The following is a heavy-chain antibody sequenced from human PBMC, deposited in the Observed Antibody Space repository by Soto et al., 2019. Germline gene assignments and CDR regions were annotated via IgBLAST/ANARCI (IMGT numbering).Heavy chain of an antibody. CDR1: GYTFTSYG. J-gene: IGHJ4*02. CDR2: ISAYNGNT. CDR3: ARDLYYDFWSGYYSPYYFDY. V-gene: IGHV1-18*01. D-gene: IGHD3-3*01. Sequence: ASVKVSCKASGYTFTSYGISRVRQAPGQGLEWMGWISAYNGNTNYAQELQGRVTMTADTSTSTAYMELRSLRSDDTAVYYCARDLYYDFWSGYYSPYYFDYWGQGTLVTVSS.